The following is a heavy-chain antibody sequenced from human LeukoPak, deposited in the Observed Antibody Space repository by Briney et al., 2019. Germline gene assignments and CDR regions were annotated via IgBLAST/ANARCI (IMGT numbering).Heavy chain of an antibody. V-gene: IGHV3-48*03. CDR2: ITSGGSVI. Sequence: SGGSLRLSCVASGFTFKTYHMNWVRQAPGKGLEWLSGITSGGSVIYYADSVKGRFTIPRDDAMNSVFLQMSGLTVGDTAVYYCARKRLADLGDDTSFGGTPFDSWGQGTLVIVSS. CDR3: ARKRLADLGDDTSFGGTPFDS. D-gene: IGHD3-16*01. CDR1: GFTFKTYH. J-gene: IGHJ4*02.